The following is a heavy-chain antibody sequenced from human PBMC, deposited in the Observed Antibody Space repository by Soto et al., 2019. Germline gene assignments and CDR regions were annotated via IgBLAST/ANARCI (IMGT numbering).Heavy chain of an antibody. CDR1: GGSLSNYY. CDR3: ASDYYYGSAWVFDY. V-gene: IGHV4-59*01. D-gene: IGHD3-10*01. J-gene: IGHJ4*02. Sequence: SETLSLTCTVSGGSLSNYYWTWIRQPPGKGLEWIGYIYYSGSTNYNPSLKSRVTISVDTSKNQFSLKLSSVTAADTAVYYCASDYYYGSAWVFDYWGQGTLVTVSS. CDR2: IYYSGST.